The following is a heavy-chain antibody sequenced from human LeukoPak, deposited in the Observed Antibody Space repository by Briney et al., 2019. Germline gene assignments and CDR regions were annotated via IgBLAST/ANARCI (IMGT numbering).Heavy chain of an antibody. J-gene: IGHJ4*02. Sequence: GGALRLSWAASGFTFSSSVMHWVRLAPGKGLEGGAGISSDGNNKYYGDSVKGRFTISRDNSKNTLYLQMNSLRAEDTAVYYCAKVRVYYDFWSRLDYWGQGTLVTVSS. CDR3: AKVRVYYDFWSRLDY. V-gene: IGHV3-30*18. D-gene: IGHD3-3*01. CDR2: ISSDGNNK. CDR1: GFTFSSSV.